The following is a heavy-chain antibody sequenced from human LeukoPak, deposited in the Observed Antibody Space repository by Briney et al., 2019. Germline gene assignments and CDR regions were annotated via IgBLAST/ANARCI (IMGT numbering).Heavy chain of an antibody. D-gene: IGHD3-9*01. CDR3: ARGLRYFDWLFATFDY. V-gene: IGHV3-21*01. Sequence: GGPLRLSCAASGFTFSSYSMNWLRQSPGKGLEWVSSISSSSSYIYYADSVKGRFTISRDNAKNSLYLQMNSLRAEDTAVYYCARGLRYFDWLFATFDYWGQGTLVTVSS. CDR1: GFTFSSYS. J-gene: IGHJ4*02. CDR2: ISSSSSYI.